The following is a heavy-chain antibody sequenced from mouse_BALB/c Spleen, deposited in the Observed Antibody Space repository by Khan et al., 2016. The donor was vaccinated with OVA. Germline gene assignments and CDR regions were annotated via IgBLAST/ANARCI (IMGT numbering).Heavy chain of an antibody. V-gene: IGHV1S136*01. D-gene: IGHD4-1*01. CDR3: AGGNWQSYYFDY. CDR1: GYIFTNYV. Sequence: EVQLQQSGPELVKPGASVKMSCKASGYIFTNYVLHWVKQKPGQGLEWIGYINPYNGGTKYNEKFKGKATLASDKSSITAYMELRSLTSEDSAVYYCAGGNWQSYYFDYWGQGTTLTLSS. J-gene: IGHJ2*01. CDR2: INPYNGGT.